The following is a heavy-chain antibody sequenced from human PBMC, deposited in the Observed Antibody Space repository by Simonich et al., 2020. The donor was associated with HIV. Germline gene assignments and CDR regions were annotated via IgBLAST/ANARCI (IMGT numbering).Heavy chain of an antibody. CDR1: GFTFSNYA. D-gene: IGHD6-19*01. V-gene: IGHV3-23*01. J-gene: IGHJ4*02. Sequence: EVQLLESGGGLVQPGGSLRLSCAASGFTFSNYAMSWVRQAPGKGLEWVSSISMSGGTTNYADSVKGRFTISRDNSKNMLYLQMNSLRAEDTAVYYCAKGYSSGWPILNFDYWGQGSLVTVSS. CDR2: ISMSGGTT. CDR3: AKGYSSGWPILNFDY.